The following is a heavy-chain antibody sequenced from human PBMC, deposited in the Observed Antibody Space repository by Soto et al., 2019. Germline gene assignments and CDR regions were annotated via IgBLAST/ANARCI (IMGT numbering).Heavy chain of an antibody. V-gene: IGHV3-23*01. Sequence: EVQLLESGGGLVQPGGSLRLSCAASGFTFTTYALSWVRQAPGKGLEWVSAISGSGDGTYYADSVKGRFTISRDNSRNTLYLQMNSLKAEDTAVYYCAKVMPTVATPRFFDYWGQGNLVTVSS. D-gene: IGHD4-17*01. CDR2: ISGSGDGT. J-gene: IGHJ4*02. CDR3: AKVMPTVATPRFFDY. CDR1: GFTFTTYA.